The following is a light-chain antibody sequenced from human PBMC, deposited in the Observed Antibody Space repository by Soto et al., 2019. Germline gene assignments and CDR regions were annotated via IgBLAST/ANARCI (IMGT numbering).Light chain of an antibody. CDR1: NSDVGGYNY. V-gene: IGLV2-8*01. Sequence: QTVITQPPSASGSPGQSVTIYCTGTNSDVGGYNYVSWYQQHPGKAPKLMIYEVSKRPSGVPDRFSGSKSGNTASLTVSGLQAEDEADYYCSSYAGSIYYVFGTGTKVTVL. CDR3: SSYAGSIYYV. J-gene: IGLJ1*01. CDR2: EVS.